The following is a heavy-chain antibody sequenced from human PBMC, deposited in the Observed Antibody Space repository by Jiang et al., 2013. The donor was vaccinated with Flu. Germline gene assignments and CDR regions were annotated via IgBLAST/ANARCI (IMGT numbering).Heavy chain of an antibody. J-gene: IGHJ4*02. CDR1: GGSISSGGYY. D-gene: IGHD6-19*01. Sequence: SGPGLVKPSQTLSLTCTVSGGSISSGGYYWSWIRQHPGKGPEWIGYIYYSGSTYYNPSLKSLVTISVDTSKNQFSLKLSSVTAADTAVYYCARGNWSGGWYLDYWGPGNPGHRLL. V-gene: IGHV4-31*01. CDR3: ARGNWSGGWYLDY. CDR2: IYYSGST.